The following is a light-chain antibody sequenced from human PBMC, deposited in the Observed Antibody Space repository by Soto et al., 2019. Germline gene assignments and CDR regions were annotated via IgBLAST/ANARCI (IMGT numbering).Light chain of an antibody. J-gene: IGKJ4*01. CDR3: QQRSDWPLT. CDR2: DAS. Sequence: EIVLTQSPATLSLSPGERATLSCRASQSVSNSLAWYQQKPGQAPGLLIYDASNRATGIPARFSGSGSGTDFTLTISSLEPEDFAVYYCQQRSDWPLTFGGGTKVEIK. CDR1: QSVSNS. V-gene: IGKV3-11*01.